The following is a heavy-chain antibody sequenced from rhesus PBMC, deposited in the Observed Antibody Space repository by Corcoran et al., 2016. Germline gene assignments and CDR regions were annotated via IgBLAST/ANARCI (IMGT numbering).Heavy chain of an antibody. CDR1: GGSISSSYYY. V-gene: IGHV4-122*02. J-gene: IGHJ1*01. CDR3: ARDRSTVGTVEYFEF. D-gene: IGHD5-24*01. CDR2: ISSGGST. Sequence: QVQLQESGPGLVKPSETLSLTCAVSGGSISSSYYYWSWIRQAPGKGVEWIGYISSGGSTRYNPSLKSRVTISRDTSKNQFSLKLSSVTAADTAVYYCARDRSTVGTVEYFEFWGQGALVTVSS.